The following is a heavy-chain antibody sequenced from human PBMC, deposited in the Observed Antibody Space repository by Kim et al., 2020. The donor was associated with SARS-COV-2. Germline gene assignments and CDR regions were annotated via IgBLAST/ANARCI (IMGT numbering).Heavy chain of an antibody. V-gene: IGHV4-34*01. J-gene: IGHJ5*02. D-gene: IGHD3-10*01. CDR2: INHSGSA. CDR1: GGSFSGYY. CDR3: ARGLPRWGMVRGVIKNWFDP. Sequence: SETLSLTCAVYGGSFSGYYWSWIRQPPGKGLEWIGEINHSGSANYNPSPKSRVTISVDTSKNQFSLKLSSVTAADTAVYYCARGLPRWGMVRGVIKNWFDPWGQGTLVTVSS.